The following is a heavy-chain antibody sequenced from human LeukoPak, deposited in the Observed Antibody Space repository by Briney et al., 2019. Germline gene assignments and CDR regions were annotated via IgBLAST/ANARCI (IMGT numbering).Heavy chain of an antibody. CDR3: ASQQRGTFDI. J-gene: IGHJ3*02. V-gene: IGHV4-59*08. CDR2: IYYSGST. CDR1: GGSISSYY. D-gene: IGHD6-25*01. Sequence: SETLSLTCTVSGGSISSYYWSWIRQPPGKGLEWIGYIYYSGSTNYNPSLKSRVTVSVDTSKNQFSLKLSSVTAADTAVYYCASQQRGTFDIWGQGTMVTVSS.